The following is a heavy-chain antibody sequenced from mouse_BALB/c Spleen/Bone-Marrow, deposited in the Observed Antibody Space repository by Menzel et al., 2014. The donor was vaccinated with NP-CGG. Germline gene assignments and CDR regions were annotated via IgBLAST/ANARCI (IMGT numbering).Heavy chain of an antibody. J-gene: IGHJ1*01. CDR3: ARDRRGLRYFDV. CDR2: IWGDGST. CDR1: GFSLTGYA. D-gene: IGHD2-13*01. Sequence: VQGVESGPGLVAPSQSLSITCTVSGFSLTGYAVNWVRQPPGKGLEWLGKIWGDGSTDYNSPLKSRLSIIKDNSKSQVFLKMNSLQTDDTARYYCARDRRGLRYFDVWGAGTTVTVSS. V-gene: IGHV2-6-7*01.